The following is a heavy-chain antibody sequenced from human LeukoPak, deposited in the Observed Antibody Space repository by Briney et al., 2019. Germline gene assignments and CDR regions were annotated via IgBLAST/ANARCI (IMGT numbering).Heavy chain of an antibody. J-gene: IGHJ4*02. CDR1: GFTLSSYA. CDR3: AKDYRRGAGGIDY. D-gene: IGHD3-10*01. CDR2: IRYDGSNK. V-gene: IGHV3-30*02. Sequence: GGSLRLSCAASGFTLSSYAMSWVRQGPGKGLEWVAFIRYDGSNKYYADSVKGRFTISRDNSKNTLYLQMNSLRAEDTAVYYCAKDYRRGAGGIDYWGQGTLVTVSS.